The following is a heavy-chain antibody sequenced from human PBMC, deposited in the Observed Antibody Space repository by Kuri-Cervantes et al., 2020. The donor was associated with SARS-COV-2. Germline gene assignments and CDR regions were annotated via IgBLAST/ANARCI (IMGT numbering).Heavy chain of an antibody. CDR2: MNPNSGDT. D-gene: IGHD2-21*01. CDR1: AYTLTNNE. CDR3: ARECTIVVGGLDS. Sequence: ASVKVSCKTSAYTLTNNEFNWVRQATGQGLEWMGWMNPNSGDTDYAQTFQGRVILTRNTSTTTAYMELRGLKSEDTAVYYCARECTIVVGGLDSWGQGTLVTVSS. J-gene: IGHJ4*02. V-gene: IGHV1-8*03.